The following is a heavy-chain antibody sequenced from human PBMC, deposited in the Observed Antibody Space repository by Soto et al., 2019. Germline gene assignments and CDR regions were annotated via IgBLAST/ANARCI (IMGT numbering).Heavy chain of an antibody. V-gene: IGHV4-34*01. J-gene: IGHJ6*03. CDR3: ARAGMTFNYYYYHMDV. CDR2: INHSGST. D-gene: IGHD1-26*01. CDR1: GGSFSGYY. Sequence: SETLSLTCAVYGGSFSGYYWSWIRQPPGKGLEWIGEINHSGSTNYNPSLKSRVTISVDTSKNQFSLKLSSVTAADTAVYYCARAGMTFNYYYYHMDVWGKGTTVTVSS.